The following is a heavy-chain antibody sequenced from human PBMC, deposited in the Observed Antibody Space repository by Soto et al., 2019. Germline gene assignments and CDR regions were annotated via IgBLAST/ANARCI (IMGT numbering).Heavy chain of an antibody. Sequence: QVQLQESGPGLVKPSDTLSLTCAVSGYSISSSNWWGWIRQPPGKGLEWIGYIYYSGTTYYNPSRTIRVTMSLDTSKNQFYLKLTSVTAVDTAVYYCARREIQGPIDYWGQGTLVTVSS. D-gene: IGHD1-26*01. J-gene: IGHJ4*02. CDR2: IYYSGTT. CDR3: ARREIQGPIDY. V-gene: IGHV4-28*01. CDR1: GYSISSSNW.